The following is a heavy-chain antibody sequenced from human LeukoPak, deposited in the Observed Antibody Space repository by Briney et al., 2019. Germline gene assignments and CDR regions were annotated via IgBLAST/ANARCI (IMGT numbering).Heavy chain of an antibody. CDR3: ARDDTHYGSSGSFYDAFDI. CDR2: ISSSSSYI. Sequence: GRSLRLSCAASEFTFSSYTMNWVRQASGKGLEWVSSISSSSSYIYYADLVKGRFTISRDNAKNSLYLQMNSLRADDTAVYCCARDDTHYGSSGSFYDAFDIWGQGTMVTVSS. J-gene: IGHJ3*02. D-gene: IGHD3-22*01. V-gene: IGHV3-21*01. CDR1: EFTFSSYT.